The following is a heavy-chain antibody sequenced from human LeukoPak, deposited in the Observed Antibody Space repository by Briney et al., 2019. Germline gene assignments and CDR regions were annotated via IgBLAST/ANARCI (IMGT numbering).Heavy chain of an antibody. V-gene: IGHV1-18*01. Sequence: ASVKVSCKASGYTFTTSGISWVRQAPGQGLEWMGWISGYNGNTNYAQKFQGRVTMTTDTSTSTAYMELRSLRSDDTAVYYCARVFTLYSGHAFDIWGQGTMVTVSS. CDR2: ISGYNGNT. CDR1: GYTFTTSG. J-gene: IGHJ3*02. D-gene: IGHD4-11*01. CDR3: ARVFTLYSGHAFDI.